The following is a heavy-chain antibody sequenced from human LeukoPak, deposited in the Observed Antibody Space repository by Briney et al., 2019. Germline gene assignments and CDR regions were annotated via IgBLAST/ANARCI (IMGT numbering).Heavy chain of an antibody. V-gene: IGHV3-30*04. CDR2: ISYDGSNK. CDR1: GFTFSSYA. D-gene: IGHD2-15*01. Sequence: GGSLRLSCAASGFTFSSYAMHWVRQAPGKGLEWVAVISYDGSNKYYADSETGRFTISRDNSKTALYLQMNSLRAEDAAVYYCARGSSSSWVYFDYWGQGTLVTVSS. J-gene: IGHJ4*02. CDR3: ARGSSSSWVYFDY.